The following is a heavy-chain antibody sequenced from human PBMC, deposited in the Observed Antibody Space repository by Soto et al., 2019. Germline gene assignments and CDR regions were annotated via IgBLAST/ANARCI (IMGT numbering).Heavy chain of an antibody. CDR2: VSQSGRI. V-gene: IGHV4-34*01. CDR3: SGYSSSFVAFEV. CDR1: GGSCTDYD. Sequence: QVQLQQWGAGLLKPSETLSLDCGVLGGSCTDYDWTWVHQSPGRGLEWIGEVSQSGRITYNPSLKSRFTISRDTAKNQLSLRLTSVTAADTALYYCSGYSSSFVAFEVGGHGTEVTVSS. D-gene: IGHD1-26*01. J-gene: IGHJ3*01.